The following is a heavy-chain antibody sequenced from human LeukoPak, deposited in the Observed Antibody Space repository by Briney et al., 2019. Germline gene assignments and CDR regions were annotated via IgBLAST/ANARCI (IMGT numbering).Heavy chain of an antibody. J-gene: IGHJ5*02. D-gene: IGHD3-10*01. CDR1: GGSISSYY. V-gene: IGHV4-59*08. CDR3: ARQGSGSYYIENNWFDP. CDR2: IYYSGST. Sequence: SETLSLTCTVSGGSISSYYWSWIRQPPGKGLEWIGYIYYSGSTNYNPSLKRRVTISVDTSKNQFSLKLSSVTAADTAVYYCARQGSGSYYIENNWFDPWGQGTLVTVSS.